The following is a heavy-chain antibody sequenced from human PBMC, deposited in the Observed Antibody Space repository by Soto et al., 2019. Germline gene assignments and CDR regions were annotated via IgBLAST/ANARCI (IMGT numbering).Heavy chain of an antibody. CDR3: ARGPLVVLNYFES. Sequence: QVQLVQSGTEVKKPGSSVKVSCKASGGTFRNYPINWVRQAPGQGLEWMGSIFPLTDIPDYAQNFQARLTISADKSTSTAYMELSSLTSDGTVMYFCARGPLVVLNYFESWGQGTLVTVSS. V-gene: IGHV1-69*02. J-gene: IGHJ4*02. CDR1: GGTFRNYP. CDR2: IFPLTDIP.